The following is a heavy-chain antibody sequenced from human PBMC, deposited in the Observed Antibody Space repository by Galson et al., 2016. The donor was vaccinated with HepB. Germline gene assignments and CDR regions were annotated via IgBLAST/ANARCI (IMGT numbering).Heavy chain of an antibody. CDR3: GKGRTYCSGTSCYYFDH. J-gene: IGHJ4*02. CDR2: ISARGAST. D-gene: IGHD2-2*01. CDR1: GFNFRSYA. Sequence: SLRLSCAVSGFNFRSYAMSWVRQAPGKGLQWVSGISARGASTDYAGSVKGRFTISRDSSKNTLYLQMNSLRAEDTAVYYCGKGRTYCSGTSCYYFDHWGQGTLATVSS. V-gene: IGHV3-23*01.